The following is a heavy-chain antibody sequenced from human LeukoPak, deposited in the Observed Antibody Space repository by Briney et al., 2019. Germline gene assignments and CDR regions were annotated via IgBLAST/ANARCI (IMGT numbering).Heavy chain of an antibody. CDR2: ISYDGSNK. J-gene: IGHJ4*02. Sequence: GGSLRLSCAASGFTFSSYEMNWVRQAPGKGLEWVAVISYDGSNKYYADSVKGRVTISRDNSKNTLYLQMNSLRAEDTAVYYCARSADIVVLVAAVDYWGQGTLVTVSS. V-gene: IGHV3-30*03. CDR3: ARSADIVVLVAAVDY. D-gene: IGHD2-15*01. CDR1: GFTFSSYE.